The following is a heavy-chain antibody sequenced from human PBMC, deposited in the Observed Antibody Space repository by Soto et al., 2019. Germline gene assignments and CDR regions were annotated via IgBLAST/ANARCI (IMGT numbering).Heavy chain of an antibody. CDR2: ISYDGSNK. V-gene: IGHV3-30*18. D-gene: IGHD3-10*01. CDR3: AKGGVSWVPYYGSGSYYNKLGYFDY. Sequence: QPGGSLRLSCAASGFTFSSYGMHWVRQAPGKGLEWVAVISYDGSNKYYADSVKGRFTISRDNSKNTLYLQMNSLRAEDTAVYYCAKGGVSWVPYYGSGSYYNKLGYFDYWGQGTLVTVSS. J-gene: IGHJ4*02. CDR1: GFTFSSYG.